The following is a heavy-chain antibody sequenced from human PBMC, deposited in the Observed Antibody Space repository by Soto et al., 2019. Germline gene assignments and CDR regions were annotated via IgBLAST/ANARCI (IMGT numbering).Heavy chain of an antibody. J-gene: IGHJ5*02. CDR2: IYHSGST. CDR1: GGSISSSNW. D-gene: IGHD6-6*01. Sequence: QVQLQESGPGLVKPSGTLSLTCTVSGGSISSSNWWSWVRQPPGKGLEWIGEIYHSGSTNYNPSLKSRVTISVDKSKNQFSLKLSSVTAADTAVYYCARVKAARREENWFDPWGQGTLVTVSS. V-gene: IGHV4-4*02. CDR3: ARVKAARREENWFDP.